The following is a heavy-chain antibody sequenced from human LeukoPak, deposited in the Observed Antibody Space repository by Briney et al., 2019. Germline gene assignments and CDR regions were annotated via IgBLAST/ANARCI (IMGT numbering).Heavy chain of an antibody. Sequence: PGMSLRLSCAASGFTFHHYGMHWVRRAPGKGLEWVTMIWFDGSNQYYADSVKGRFTISRDNSRNTLYLQMSSLRAEDTAVYYCSKGTNSSSWYYDNWGQGTLVTVSS. J-gene: IGHJ4*02. V-gene: IGHV3-33*06. CDR3: SKGTNSSSWYYDN. D-gene: IGHD6-13*01. CDR2: IWFDGSNQ. CDR1: GFTFHHYG.